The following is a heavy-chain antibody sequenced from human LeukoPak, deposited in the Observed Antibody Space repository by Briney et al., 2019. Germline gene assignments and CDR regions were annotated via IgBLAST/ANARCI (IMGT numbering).Heavy chain of an antibody. V-gene: IGHV3-23*01. CDR3: AKGPDYDFWSGYSYYGMDV. CDR2: ISGSGGST. J-gene: IGHJ6*02. CDR1: GFTFSSYA. Sequence: GGSLRLSCAASGFTFSSYAMSWVRQAPGKGLEWVSAISGSGGSTYYADSVKGRFIISRDNSKNTLYLQMNSLRAEDTAVYYCAKGPDYDFWSGYSYYGMDVWGQGTTVTVSS. D-gene: IGHD3-3*01.